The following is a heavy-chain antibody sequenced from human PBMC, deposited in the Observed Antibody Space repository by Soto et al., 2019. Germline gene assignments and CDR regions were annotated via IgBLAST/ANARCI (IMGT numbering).Heavy chain of an antibody. V-gene: IGHV3-23*01. CDR1: GFTFSSYA. CDR3: AKGQLRFLEWLLCGY. J-gene: IGHJ4*02. Sequence: EVQLLESGGGLVQPGGSLRLSCAASGFTFSSYAMSWVRQAPGKGLEWVSAISGSGGSTYYADSVKGRFTISRDNSKNALYLQMNSLRAEDTAVYYCAKGQLRFLEWLLCGYWGQGTLVTVCS. CDR2: ISGSGGST. D-gene: IGHD3-3*01.